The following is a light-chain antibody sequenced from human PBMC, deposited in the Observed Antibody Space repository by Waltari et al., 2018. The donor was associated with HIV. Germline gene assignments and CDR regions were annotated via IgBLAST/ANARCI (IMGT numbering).Light chain of an antibody. V-gene: IGLV3-25*03. CDR2: KDS. CDR1: ALPKQY. J-gene: IGLJ3*02. Sequence: SYELTQPPSVSVSPGQTARITCSGDALPKQYAYWYQQKPGQAPVLVIYKDSERPSGIPDRFSGSSSGTTVTLTSSGVQAEDEADYYCQSADSSGTWVFGGGTKLTVL. CDR3: QSADSSGTWV.